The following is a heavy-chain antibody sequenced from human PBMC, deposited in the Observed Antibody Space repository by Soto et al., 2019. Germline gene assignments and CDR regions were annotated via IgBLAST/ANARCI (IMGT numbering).Heavy chain of an antibody. CDR3: VRLGYSYGYGY. Sequence: QVQLVQSGAEVKKPGASVKVSCKASGYTFTSYDINWVRQATGQGLEWMGWMNPNSGNTGYAQKYQGRDNMTRNTSIGPAYMELSSLRSADTAEYYCVRLGYSYGYGYWGQGTLVTVSS. D-gene: IGHD5-18*01. V-gene: IGHV1-8*01. CDR2: MNPNSGNT. J-gene: IGHJ4*02. CDR1: GYTFTSYD.